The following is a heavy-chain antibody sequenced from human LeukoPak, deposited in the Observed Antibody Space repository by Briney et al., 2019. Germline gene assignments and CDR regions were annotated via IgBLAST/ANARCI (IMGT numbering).Heavy chain of an antibody. V-gene: IGHV3-11*04. CDR2: ISSSIITK. Sequence: GGSLRLSCAASGFTFSAYYMTWIRQAPGKGLEWVSYISSSIITKYYADSVKGRFTISRDNAKNTLYLQMNSLRVEDTAVYYCASDMDSSDWYWHFDLWGRGTLVTVSS. CDR1: GFTFSAYY. J-gene: IGHJ2*01. CDR3: ASDMDSSDWYWHFDL. D-gene: IGHD6-19*01.